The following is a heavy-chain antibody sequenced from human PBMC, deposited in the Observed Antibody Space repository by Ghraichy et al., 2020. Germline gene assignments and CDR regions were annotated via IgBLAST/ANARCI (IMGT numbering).Heavy chain of an antibody. V-gene: IGHV4-39*01. CDR1: GGSISSSSYY. CDR3: ARQITTADDWFDP. D-gene: IGHD4-11*01. CDR2: IYYSGST. J-gene: IGHJ5*02. Sequence: SETLSLTCTVSGGSISSSSYYWGWIRQPPGKGLEWIGSIYYSGSTYYNPSLKSRVTISVDTSKNQFSLKLSSVTAADTAVYYCARQITTADDWFDPWGQGTLVTVSS.